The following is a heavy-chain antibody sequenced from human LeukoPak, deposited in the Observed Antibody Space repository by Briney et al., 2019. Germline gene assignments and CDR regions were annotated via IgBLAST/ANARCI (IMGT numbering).Heavy chain of an antibody. CDR2: ITGSGGKT. Sequence: GGSLRLSCEASGFTSTNYAMAWVRQGPGKGLEWVSGITGSGGKTYYADSVRGRFTISRDNPKNTLYLQMNSLRAEDTAVYYCAKSPDSYSNYVGERGYFDYWGQGTLVTVSS. CDR3: AKSPDSYSNYVGERGYFDY. J-gene: IGHJ4*02. V-gene: IGHV3-23*01. D-gene: IGHD4-11*01. CDR1: GFTSTNYA.